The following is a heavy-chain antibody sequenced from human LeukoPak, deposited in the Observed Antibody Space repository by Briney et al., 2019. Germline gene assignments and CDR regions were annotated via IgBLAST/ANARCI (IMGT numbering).Heavy chain of an antibody. CDR1: GGTFSSYA. CDR3: ARDRIAAPGHFDY. Sequence: ASAKVSCKASGGTFSSYAISWVRQAPGQGLEWMGGIIPIFGTANYAQKFQGRVTITADESTSTAYMELSSLRSEDTAVYYCARDRIAAPGHFDYWGQGTLVTVSS. V-gene: IGHV1-69*13. D-gene: IGHD6-13*01. J-gene: IGHJ4*02. CDR2: IIPIFGTA.